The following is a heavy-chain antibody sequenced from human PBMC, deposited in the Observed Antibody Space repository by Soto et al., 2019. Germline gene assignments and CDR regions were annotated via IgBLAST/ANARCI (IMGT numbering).Heavy chain of an antibody. Sequence: GGSLRLSCSVSGFTFSSYAMHWVRQAPGKGLEYVSSISSNGGSTYYPDSVKGRFTISRDNSKNTLYLQMSSRRVEDKAVYYCVKDRWVDYLGQVTLVTVSS. CDR3: VKDRWVDY. V-gene: IGHV3-64D*06. CDR2: ISSNGGST. CDR1: GFTFSSYA. J-gene: IGHJ4*02. D-gene: IGHD6-13*01.